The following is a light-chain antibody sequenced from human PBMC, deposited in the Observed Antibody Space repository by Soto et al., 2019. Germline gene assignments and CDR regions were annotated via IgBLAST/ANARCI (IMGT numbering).Light chain of an antibody. CDR1: GRDIGAYDY. Sequence: QSVLTQPASVSGSPGQSITISCTGSGRDIGAYDYVSWYQQHPGKAPKLIIYGVKNRPSGVPDRFSGSKSGSSASLAISGLRSEDEADYYCATWDDSLSGWVFGGGTKLTVL. CDR3: ATWDDSLSGWV. V-gene: IGLV2-14*01. J-gene: IGLJ3*02. CDR2: GVK.